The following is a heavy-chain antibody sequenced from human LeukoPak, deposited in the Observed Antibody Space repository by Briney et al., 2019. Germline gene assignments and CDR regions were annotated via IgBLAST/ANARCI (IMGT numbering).Heavy chain of an antibody. CDR1: GFTFSSYG. D-gene: IGHD6-19*01. J-gene: IGHJ4*02. V-gene: IGHV3-21*01. CDR3: ARDGPHIGVAGRGEFFDH. CDR2: ISSGGTYK. Sequence: GGSLRLSCAASGFTFSSYGMDWVRQAPGKGLEWISSISSGGTYKEYADSARGRFNISRDDAKNSLYLQMNSLRAEDTAVYYCARDGPHIGVAGRGEFFDHWGQGTLVTVSS.